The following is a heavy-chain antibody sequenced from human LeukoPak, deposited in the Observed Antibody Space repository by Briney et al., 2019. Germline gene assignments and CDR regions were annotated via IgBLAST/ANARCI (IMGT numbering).Heavy chain of an antibody. CDR1: GYTLTELS. D-gene: IGHD3-22*01. CDR2: FDPEDGET. Sequence: ASVKVSCKVSGYTLTELSMHWVRQAPGKGLEWMGGFDPEDGETFYAQKFQGRVTMTEDTSTDTAYMELSSLRSEDTAVYYCARLDSSGYGYYYHYMDVWGKGTTVTVSS. CDR3: ARLDSSGYGYYYHYMDV. J-gene: IGHJ6*03. V-gene: IGHV1-24*01.